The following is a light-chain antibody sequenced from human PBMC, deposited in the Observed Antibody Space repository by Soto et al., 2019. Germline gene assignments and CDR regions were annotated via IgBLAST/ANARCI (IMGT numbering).Light chain of an antibody. V-gene: IGKV1-33*01. CDR3: QQYHNLPPFT. CDR2: GAS. CDR1: QDIRNY. Sequence: DIQMTQSPSSLSASVGARVSITCQASQDIRNYLSWFQQKPGRSPKLLIYGASNLETGVPSRFRGSGYVTDFSFTISSLQAEDSATYYCQQYHNLPPFTFGPGTKVDIK. J-gene: IGKJ3*01.